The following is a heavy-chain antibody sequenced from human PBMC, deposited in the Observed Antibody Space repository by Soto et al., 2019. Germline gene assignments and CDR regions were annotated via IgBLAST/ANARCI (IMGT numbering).Heavy chain of an antibody. CDR1: GGSISSGGYY. J-gene: IGHJ5*02. Sequence: PSETLSLTCTVSGGSISSGGYYWSWIRQHPGKGLEWIGYIYYSGSTYYNPSLKSRVTISVDTSKNHFSLKLSSVTAADTAVYYCAKEFSRFGGPSSFDPWGQGTLVTVSS. CDR2: IYYSGST. CDR3: AKEFSRFGGPSSFDP. V-gene: IGHV4-31*03. D-gene: IGHD3-10*02.